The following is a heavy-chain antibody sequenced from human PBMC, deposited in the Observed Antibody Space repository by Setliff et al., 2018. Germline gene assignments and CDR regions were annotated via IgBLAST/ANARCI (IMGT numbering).Heavy chain of an antibody. D-gene: IGHD3-3*01. CDR3: VKPTWAGEVSSPFAFWFES. CDR2: IYHSGST. V-gene: IGHV4-38-2*01. J-gene: IGHJ5*01. Sequence: SETLSLTCAVSGYFISSGYFWGWIRQPPGKGLEWIGSIYHSGSTYYNSSLRSRVSISTDTSKNEFSLRLSSVTAADTAVYYCVKPTWAGEVSSPFAFWFESWGQGTLVTVSS. CDR1: GYFISSGYF.